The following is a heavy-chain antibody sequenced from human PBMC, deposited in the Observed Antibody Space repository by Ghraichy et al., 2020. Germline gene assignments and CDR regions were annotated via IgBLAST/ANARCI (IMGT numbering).Heavy chain of an antibody. Sequence: SETLSLTCTVSGGSISSYYWSWIRQPAGKGLEWIGRIYTSGSTNYNPSLKSRDTTSVDTSKNQFSLKQSSVTAADTAVYYCARVIPYYGMDVWGQGTTVTVSS. V-gene: IGHV4-4*07. D-gene: IGHD2-21*01. CDR3: ARVIPYYGMDV. CDR2: IYTSGST. CDR1: GGSISSYY. J-gene: IGHJ6*02.